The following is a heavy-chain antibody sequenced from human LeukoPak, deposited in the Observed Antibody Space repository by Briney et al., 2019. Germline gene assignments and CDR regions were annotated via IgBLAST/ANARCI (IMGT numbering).Heavy chain of an antibody. J-gene: IGHJ1*01. CDR1: GLTFSRDW. V-gene: IGHV3-7*03. D-gene: IGHD4-23*01. CDR3: ANGDYGGARNPNAEYFQH. CDR2: IKQDGGET. Sequence: PGGSLRLSCEGFGLTFSRDWMSWVRQAPGKGLEWVANIKQDGGETYYGDSVKGRFTISRDNSKNTLYLQMNSLRAEDTAVYYCANGDYGGARNPNAEYFQHWGQGTLVTVSS.